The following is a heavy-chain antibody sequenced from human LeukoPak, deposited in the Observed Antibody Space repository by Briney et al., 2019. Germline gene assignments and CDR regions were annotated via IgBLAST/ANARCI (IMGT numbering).Heavy chain of an antibody. CDR1: RFTFSDYY. CDR3: ARRRYNWNDAYYFDY. Sequence: PGRSLRLSCAASRFTFSDYYLSWIREAPGQGLEWFSYISSKSMYTNYADSVKGRFTISRDNAKNSLYLQMNSLRAEDTAMYYCARRRYNWNDAYYFDYWGQGTLVTVSS. CDR2: ISSKSMYT. D-gene: IGHD1-20*01. V-gene: IGHV3-11*03. J-gene: IGHJ4*02.